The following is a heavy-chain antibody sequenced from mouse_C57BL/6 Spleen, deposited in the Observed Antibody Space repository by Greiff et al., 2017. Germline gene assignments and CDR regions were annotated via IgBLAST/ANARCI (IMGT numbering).Heavy chain of an antibody. J-gene: IGHJ2*01. CDR2: IYPSSGYT. Sequence: QVHVKQSGAELAKPGASVKLSCKASGYTFTSYWMHWVKQRPGQGLEWIGYIYPSSGYTKYNQKFKDKATLTADKSSSTAYMQLSSLTYEDSAVYYCARSSPRGYFDYWGQGTTLTVSS. CDR3: ARSSPRGYFDY. CDR1: GYTFTSYW. V-gene: IGHV1-7*01.